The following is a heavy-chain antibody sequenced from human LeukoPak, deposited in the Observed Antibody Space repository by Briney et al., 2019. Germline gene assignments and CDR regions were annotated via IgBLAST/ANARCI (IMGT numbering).Heavy chain of an antibody. D-gene: IGHD1-26*01. CDR1: GFTVSSNY. J-gene: IGHJ3*02. CDR2: IYSGGST. Sequence: GGSLRLSCAASGFTVSSNYMSWVRQAPGKGLEWVSIIYSGGSTFYADSVKGRFTISRDNSKNTLYLQMNSLRAEDTAVYYCARGGSYLSAFDIWGQGTMVTASS. CDR3: ARGGSYLSAFDI. V-gene: IGHV3-53*01.